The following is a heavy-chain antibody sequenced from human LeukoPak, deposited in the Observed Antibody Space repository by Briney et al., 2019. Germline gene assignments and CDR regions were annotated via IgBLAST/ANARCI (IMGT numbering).Heavy chain of an antibody. CDR1: GFTFSNYS. CDR3: ARGLGDDVPLCDP. CDR2: ISGSSTYI. D-gene: IGHD1-1*01. V-gene: IGHV3-21*01. J-gene: IGHJ5*02. Sequence: PGGSLRLSCAASGFTFSNYSMNWVRQAPGKGLEWVSFISGSSTYIYYADSVKGRFIISRDNAKNSLSLQMNSLRVEDTAVYYCARGLGDDVPLCDPWGQGTLVTVSS.